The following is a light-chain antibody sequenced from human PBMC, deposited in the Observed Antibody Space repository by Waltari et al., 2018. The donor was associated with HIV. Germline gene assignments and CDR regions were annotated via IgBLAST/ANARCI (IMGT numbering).Light chain of an antibody. V-gene: IGLV1-44*01. CDR1: SSNIGSNI. CDR3: AAWDDSLNAWV. J-gene: IGLJ3*02. Sequence: QSVLTQPPSASGTPGQRLSISCSGSSSNIGSNIVNWYQPLPGTAPKLLIYSNNQRPSGVPDRFSGSKSGTSASLAISGLQSEDEADYYCAAWDDSLNAWVFGGGTKLTVL. CDR2: SNN.